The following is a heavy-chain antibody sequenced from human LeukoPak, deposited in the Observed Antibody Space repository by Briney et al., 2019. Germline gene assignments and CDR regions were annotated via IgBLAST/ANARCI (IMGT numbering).Heavy chain of an antibody. Sequence: ASVKVSCKASRYIFTSYYIHWVRQAPGQGLEWMGWINPNNGGTKYAQKFQGRVTMTSDTSISTAYMELSRLRSDDTALYYCVRDRGSSWFADYWGQGTLVTVCS. CDR3: VRDRGSSWFADY. D-gene: IGHD6-13*01. CDR2: INPNNGGT. CDR1: RYIFTSYY. J-gene: IGHJ4*02. V-gene: IGHV1-2*02.